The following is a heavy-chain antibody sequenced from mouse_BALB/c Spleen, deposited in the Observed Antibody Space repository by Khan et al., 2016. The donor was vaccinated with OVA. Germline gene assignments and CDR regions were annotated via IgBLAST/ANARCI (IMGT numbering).Heavy chain of an antibody. D-gene: IGHD2-10*01. CDR2: IWSDGST. Sequence: QVQLKQSGPGLVAPSQSLSITCPISGFSLTSYGVHWVRQPPGKGLEWLVVIWSDGSTAYNSPLTSRLTISQDNSQSQVFLKMNSLQTDDTAMYYCARQTYYHYSIMDYWGQGTSVTVSS. CDR3: ARQTYYHYSIMDY. J-gene: IGHJ4*01. V-gene: IGHV2-6-1*01. CDR1: GFSLTSYG.